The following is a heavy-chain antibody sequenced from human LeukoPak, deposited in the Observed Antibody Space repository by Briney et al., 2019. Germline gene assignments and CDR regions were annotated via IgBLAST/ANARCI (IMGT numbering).Heavy chain of an antibody. CDR1: GFTFDDYA. CDR3: AKDGLLAVAGYYFDY. Sequence: GRSLRLSCAASGFTFDDYAVHWVRQAPGKGLEWVSGISWNSGSIGYADSVKGRFTISRDNAKNSLYLQMNSLRAEDTALYYCAKDGLLAVAGYYFDYWGQGTLVTVSS. CDR2: ISWNSGSI. V-gene: IGHV3-9*01. J-gene: IGHJ4*02. D-gene: IGHD6-19*01.